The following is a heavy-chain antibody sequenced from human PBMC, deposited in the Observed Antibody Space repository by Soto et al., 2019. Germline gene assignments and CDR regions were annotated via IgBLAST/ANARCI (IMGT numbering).Heavy chain of an antibody. J-gene: IGHJ4*02. CDR3: ARGRYYYDVSGSLDY. V-gene: IGHV1-69*02. CDR1: GGTFSSYT. Sequence: SVKVSCKASGGTFSSYTFSWVRQAPGQGLEWMGRIIPILGLADYAQKFQGRVMITADKSTSTAYLELSSLRSEDTALYYCARGRYYYDVSGSLDYWGQGTLVTAPQ. CDR2: IIPILGLA. D-gene: IGHD3-22*01.